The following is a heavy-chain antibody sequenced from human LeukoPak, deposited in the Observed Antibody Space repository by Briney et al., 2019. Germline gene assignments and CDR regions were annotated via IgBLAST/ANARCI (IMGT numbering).Heavy chain of an antibody. J-gene: IGHJ4*02. V-gene: IGHV3-23*01. CDR3: AKGRITMVRGVPRDFDY. CDR2: ISGSGGST. Sequence: GGTLRLSCAASGFTFSSYGMSWVRQAPGKGLEWVSAISGSGGSTYYADSVKGRFTISRDNSKNTLYLQMNSLRAEDTAVYYCAKGRITMVRGVPRDFDYWGQGTLVTVSS. D-gene: IGHD3-10*01. CDR1: GFTFSSYG.